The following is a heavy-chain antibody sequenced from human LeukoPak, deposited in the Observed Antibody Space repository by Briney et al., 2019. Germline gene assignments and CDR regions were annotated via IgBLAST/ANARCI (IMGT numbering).Heavy chain of an antibody. D-gene: IGHD1-26*01. V-gene: IGHV3-53*01. Sequence: GGSLRLSCEASGFTVNSNYMNWVRQAPGKGLEWVSVVYSDDTTYYADSVKGRFTISRDNSKNTLYLQTNNLRAEDTAVYYCARGGGYYAIDYWGQGTLVTVSS. CDR1: GFTVNSNY. CDR3: ARGGGYYAIDY. CDR2: VYSDDTT. J-gene: IGHJ4*02.